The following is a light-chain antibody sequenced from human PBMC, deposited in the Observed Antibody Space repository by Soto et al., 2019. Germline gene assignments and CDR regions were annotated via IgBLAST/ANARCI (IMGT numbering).Light chain of an antibody. Sequence: EIVLTQSPGTLSLSPGERATLSCRARQSVSSSNLAWYQQKPGQAPRLLIYDASSRATGIPDRFSGSGSGTDFTLTISRLEPEDFAVDYCQQYGTSPRTFGQGTKVEIK. CDR2: DAS. CDR1: QSVSSSN. J-gene: IGKJ1*01. V-gene: IGKV3-20*01. CDR3: QQYGTSPRT.